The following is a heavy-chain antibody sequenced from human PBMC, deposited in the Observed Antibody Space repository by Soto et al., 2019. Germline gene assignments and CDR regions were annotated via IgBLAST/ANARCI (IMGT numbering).Heavy chain of an antibody. D-gene: IGHD3-10*01. V-gene: IGHV3-23*01. J-gene: IGHJ4*01. Sequence: PGGSLRLSCTASGLTFQNHAMSWVRQAPGKGLEWVSVVSGNSGSTYYADSVRGRFAISRDNSRNTLYLQMSSLRAEDSAVYYCASGSKDSYPGSRIFDFWGRGTLVTVSS. CDR3: ASGSKDSYPGSRIFDF. CDR2: VSGNSGST. CDR1: GLTFQNHA.